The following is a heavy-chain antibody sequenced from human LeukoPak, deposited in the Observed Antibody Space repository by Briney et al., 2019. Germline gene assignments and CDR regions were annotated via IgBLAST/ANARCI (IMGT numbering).Heavy chain of an antibody. J-gene: IGHJ4*02. D-gene: IGHD3-22*01. Sequence: SETLSLTCTVSGGSISSSSYYWGWIRQPPGKGLEWIGSIYYSGSTYYNPSLKSRVTISVDTSKNQFSLKLSSVTAADTAVYYCARQLGYYYDSSGYYLTGYFDYWGQGTLVTVSS. CDR1: GGSISSSSYY. CDR2: IYYSGST. V-gene: IGHV4-39*01. CDR3: ARQLGYYYDSSGYYLTGYFDY.